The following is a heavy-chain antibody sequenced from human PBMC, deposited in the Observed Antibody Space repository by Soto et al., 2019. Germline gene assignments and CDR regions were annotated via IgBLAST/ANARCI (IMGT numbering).Heavy chain of an antibody. CDR2: INQGGSGK. V-gene: IGHV3-7*03. Sequence: GGSLRLSCAASGFTFTNYWMSWVRQAPGKGLECVASINQGGSGKYYVDSVKGRFTISRDNGKKSLSLQMNSLRADDTAVYYCANTVVRGLGTTVTVSS. D-gene: IGHD3-10*01. J-gene: IGHJ6*01. CDR1: GFTFTNYW. CDR3: ANTVV.